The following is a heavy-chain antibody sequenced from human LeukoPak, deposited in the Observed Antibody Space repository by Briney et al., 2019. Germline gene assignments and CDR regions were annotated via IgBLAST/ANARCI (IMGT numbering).Heavy chain of an antibody. D-gene: IGHD1-14*01. V-gene: IGHV3-53*01. CDR3: ARSETPYFHFDS. CDR1: GFSVSSAY. CDR2: IHSGGST. Sequence: PGGSLRLSCAAAGFSVSSAYMTWVRQAPGKGLEWVSVIHSGGSTYYADSVKGRFTISRDNSKNTLYLQMNRLRVEDTAVYYCARSETPYFHFDSWGQGTLVTVSS. J-gene: IGHJ4*02.